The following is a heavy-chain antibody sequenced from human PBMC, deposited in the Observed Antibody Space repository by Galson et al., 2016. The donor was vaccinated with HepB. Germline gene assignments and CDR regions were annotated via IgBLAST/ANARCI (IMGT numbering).Heavy chain of an antibody. V-gene: IGHV1-18*04. Sequence: SVKVSCKASGYTFTTYGISWLRQAPGQGLEWLGWINPDNENTKSAHKVQGRVTMTTDTSTNTASMELRSLTSDDTAVYYCARDLKYSYETSGRSLYWGQGTLVIVSS. J-gene: IGHJ4*02. CDR3: ARDLKYSYETSGRSLY. CDR2: INPDNENT. D-gene: IGHD2-15*01. CDR1: GYTFTTYG.